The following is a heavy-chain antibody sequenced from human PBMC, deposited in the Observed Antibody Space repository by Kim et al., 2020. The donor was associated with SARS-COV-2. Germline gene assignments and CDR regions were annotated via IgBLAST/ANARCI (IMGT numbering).Heavy chain of an antibody. CDR3: ARDFVVGAPDY. J-gene: IGHJ4*02. Sequence: HTQYADSVKGRFTITRDDAKNSLYLQMNNLKAEDTAVYYCARDFVVGAPDYWGQGTLVTVSS. V-gene: IGHV3-11*05. D-gene: IGHD1-26*01. CDR2: HT.